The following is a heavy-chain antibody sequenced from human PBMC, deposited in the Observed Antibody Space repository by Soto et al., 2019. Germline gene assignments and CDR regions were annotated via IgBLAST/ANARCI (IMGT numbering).Heavy chain of an antibody. CDR2: INHSGST. Sequence: SDTLSHTCAVYGGSFSGYYWSRIRQPPGKGLEWIGEINHSGSTNYNPSLKSRVTISVDTSKNHFSLKLGFVVGADTAVFFCARGGGGVRGVQLYRYYYYGMDVWGQGTTVT. D-gene: IGHD3-10*01. J-gene: IGHJ6*02. CDR1: GGSFSGYY. CDR3: ARGGGGVRGVQLYRYYYYGMDV. V-gene: IGHV4-34*01.